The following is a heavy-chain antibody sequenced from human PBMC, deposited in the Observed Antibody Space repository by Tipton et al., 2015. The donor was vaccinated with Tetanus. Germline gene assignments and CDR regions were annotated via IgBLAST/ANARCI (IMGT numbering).Heavy chain of an antibody. J-gene: IGHJ4*02. D-gene: IGHD5-18*01. CDR3: ARPAPYMGYSYGSFWVDY. CDR1: GFTFSDYY. CDR2: ISSSGSTI. V-gene: IGHV3-11*01. Sequence: SLRLSCAASGFTFSDYYMSWIRQAPGKGLEWVSYISSSGSTIYYADSMKGRFTISRDNAKNSLYLQMNSLRAEDTAVYYCARPAPYMGYSYGSFWVDYWGQGTLVTVSS.